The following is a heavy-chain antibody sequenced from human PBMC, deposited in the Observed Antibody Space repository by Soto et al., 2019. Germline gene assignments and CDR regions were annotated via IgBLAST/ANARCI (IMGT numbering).Heavy chain of an antibody. CDR2: ISPADSET. Sequence: CHVAEDTCSNMWIALVSQLPGKGLEYMGIISPADSETRYSPAFQGQVTISVDRSSSTAYLQWSSLKASDSALYYCMRRHSLFSGSVPSDYFDYWGQGTQV. CDR1: EDTCSNMW. V-gene: IGHV5-51*01. CDR3: MRRHSLFSGSVPSDYFDY. J-gene: IGHJ4*02. D-gene: IGHD6-25*01.